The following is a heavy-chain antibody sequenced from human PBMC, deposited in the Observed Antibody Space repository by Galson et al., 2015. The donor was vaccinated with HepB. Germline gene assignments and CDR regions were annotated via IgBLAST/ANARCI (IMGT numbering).Heavy chain of an antibody. CDR1: GYTLTELS. V-gene: IGHV1-24*01. CDR2: FDPEDGET. J-gene: IGHJ4*02. Sequence: SVKVSCKVSGYTLTELSMHWVRQAPGKGLEWMGSFDPEDGETIYAQKFQGRVTMTEDTSTDTAYMELSSLRSEDTAVYYCATEVIDYYGSGSYYVHWGQGTLVTVSS. CDR3: ATEVIDYYGSGSYYVH. D-gene: IGHD3-10*01.